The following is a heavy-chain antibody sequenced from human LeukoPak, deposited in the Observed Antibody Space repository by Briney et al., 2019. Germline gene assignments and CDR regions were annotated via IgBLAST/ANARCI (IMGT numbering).Heavy chain of an antibody. CDR3: ARAERPPYYYYMDV. D-gene: IGHD1-1*01. CDR2: IYTSGST. J-gene: IGHJ6*03. CDR1: GGSISSYY. Sequence: SETLSLTCTVSGGSISSYYWSWIRQPAGKGLEWIGRIYTSGSTNHNPSLKSRVTMSVDTSKNQFSLKLSSVTAADTAVYYCARAERPPYYYYMDVWGKGTTVTVSS. V-gene: IGHV4-4*07.